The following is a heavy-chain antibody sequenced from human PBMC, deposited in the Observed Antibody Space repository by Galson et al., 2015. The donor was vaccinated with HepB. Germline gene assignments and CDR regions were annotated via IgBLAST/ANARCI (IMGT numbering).Heavy chain of an antibody. Sequence: SVKVSCKASGYRFMDYHLHWVRQAPGQRLEWVGRINPKSGGTKYAQKFQGRVTITRDTSISTAYLELSGLKSDDTAVYFCASPYCFGGVCLGHWGQGTLVIVSS. CDR3: ASPYCFGGVCLGH. CDR2: INPKSGGT. V-gene: IGHV1-2*06. J-gene: IGHJ4*02. D-gene: IGHD2-8*02. CDR1: GYRFMDYH.